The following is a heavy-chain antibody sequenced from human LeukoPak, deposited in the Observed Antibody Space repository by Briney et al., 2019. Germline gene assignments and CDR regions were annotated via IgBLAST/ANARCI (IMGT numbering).Heavy chain of an antibody. V-gene: IGHV1-69*05. Sequence: SVKVSCKASGGTFSNYALNWVRQAPGQGLEWMGGIIPIVETVNYAQKFQGRVTISTDESTSTVFMELHSLRSEDTAVYYCTTDPRITVAGTGYYYYYMDVWGKGTTVTVSS. D-gene: IGHD6-19*01. CDR1: GGTFSNYA. CDR2: IIPIVETV. CDR3: TTDPRITVAGTGYYYYYMDV. J-gene: IGHJ6*03.